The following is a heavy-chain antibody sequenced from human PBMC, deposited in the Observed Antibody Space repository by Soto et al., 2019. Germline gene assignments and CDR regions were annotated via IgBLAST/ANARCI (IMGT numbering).Heavy chain of an antibody. CDR1: RFTFSTYE. V-gene: IGHV3-48*03. J-gene: IGHJ4*02. D-gene: IGHD5-12*01. CDR3: VRYCSSSLCNGVATRTFDY. CDR2: ISSSGSTV. Sequence: GGSLRLSCAASRFTFSTYEMHWVRQAPGKGLEWVSCISSSGSTVYYADSVKGRFTISRDNSRNSLYLQMNSLRDEDTALYYCVRYCSSSLCNGVATRTFDYWGQGTLVTVSS.